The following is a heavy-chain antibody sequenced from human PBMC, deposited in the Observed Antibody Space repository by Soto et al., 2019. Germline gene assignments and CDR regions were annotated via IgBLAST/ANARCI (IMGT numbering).Heavy chain of an antibody. Sequence: SETLSLTCAVYGGSFSGYSWSWIRLPPGKGLEWIGEISHSGSAKYNPSLKSRVTISVDTSKNQFSLKLSSVTAADTALYYCARGKAVTNTFFYYYAMDVWGQGTTVTVSS. V-gene: IGHV4-34*01. CDR2: ISHSGSA. J-gene: IGHJ6*02. CDR3: ARGKAVTNTFFYYYAMDV. CDR1: GGSFSGYS. D-gene: IGHD4-4*01.